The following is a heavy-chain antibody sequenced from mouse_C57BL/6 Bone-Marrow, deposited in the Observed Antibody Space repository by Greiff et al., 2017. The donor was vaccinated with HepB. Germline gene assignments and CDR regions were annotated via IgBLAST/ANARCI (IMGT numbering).Heavy chain of an antibody. V-gene: IGHV14-4*01. Sequence: VQLQQSGAELVRPGASVKLSCTASGFNIKDDYMHWVKQRPEQGLEWIGWIDPENGDTEYASKFQGKVTITADTSSNTAYLQLSSLTSEDTAVYYCTTEYYGSSNWYFDVWGTGTTVTVSS. D-gene: IGHD1-1*01. CDR2: IDPENGDT. CDR1: GFNIKDDY. CDR3: TTEYYGSSNWYFDV. J-gene: IGHJ1*03.